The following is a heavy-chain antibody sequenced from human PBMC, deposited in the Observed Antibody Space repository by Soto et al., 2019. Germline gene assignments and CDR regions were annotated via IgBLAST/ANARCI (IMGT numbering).Heavy chain of an antibody. CDR2: ISSSSSTI. CDR1: GFTFSSYS. D-gene: IGHD2-8*01. V-gene: IGHV3-48*01. J-gene: IGHJ5*02. CDR3: ASFPLTGYCTNGVCYTSFDP. Sequence: GGSLRVSCAASGFTFSSYSINWVRQAPGKGLEWVSYISSSSSTIYYADSVKGRFTISRDNAKNSLYLQMNSLRAEDTAVYYCASFPLTGYCTNGVCYTSFDPWGQGTLVTVSS.